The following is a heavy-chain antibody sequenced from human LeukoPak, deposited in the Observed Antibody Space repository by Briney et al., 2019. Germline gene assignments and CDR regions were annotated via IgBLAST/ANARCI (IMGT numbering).Heavy chain of an antibody. D-gene: IGHD5-18*01. Sequence: GGSLRLSCAASGFTFSNAWMSWVRQAPGKGLEWVSSITTSSSYIYYADSVKGRFTISRDNAKNSLYLQMNSLRAEDTAVYYCARDLGGYSYGSHFDYWGQGTLVTVSS. CDR2: ITTSSSYI. CDR1: GFTFSNAW. J-gene: IGHJ4*02. V-gene: IGHV3-21*01. CDR3: ARDLGGYSYGSHFDY.